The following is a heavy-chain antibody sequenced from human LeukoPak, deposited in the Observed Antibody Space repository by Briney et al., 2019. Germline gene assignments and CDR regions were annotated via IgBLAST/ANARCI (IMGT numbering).Heavy chain of an antibody. J-gene: IGHJ4*02. CDR3: ARGGYSGSYYRFD. D-gene: IGHD1-26*01. CDR2: IDKEGSAA. V-gene: IGHV3-74*01. Sequence: PGGSLRLSCVSSGFIFTNYWMHWVRQVPGKGPVWVGRIDKEGSAAFYAESVKGRFTISRDNVKSTVYLQMNSLTADDTAVYHCARGGYSGSYYRFDWGQGTLVTVSS. CDR1: GFIFTNYW.